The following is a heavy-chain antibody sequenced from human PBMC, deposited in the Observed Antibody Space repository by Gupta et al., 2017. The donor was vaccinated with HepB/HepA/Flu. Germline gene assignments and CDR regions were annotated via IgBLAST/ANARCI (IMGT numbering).Heavy chain of an antibody. CDR3: ATDSRHYYEPVAAGL. Sequence: EVRMVESGGGLEKPGGSRRLSCAASGCTFRNASMNWVRQAPGKGPEWVARIRNRVEGGTTEYAAPVQGRFTISRDDSTSTLFLQMDSLKIEDTAVYYCATDSRHYYEPVAAGLWGQGTLVTVSS. D-gene: IGHD3-22*01. J-gene: IGHJ4*02. V-gene: IGHV3-15*01. CDR1: GCTFRNAS. CDR2: IRNRVEGGTT.